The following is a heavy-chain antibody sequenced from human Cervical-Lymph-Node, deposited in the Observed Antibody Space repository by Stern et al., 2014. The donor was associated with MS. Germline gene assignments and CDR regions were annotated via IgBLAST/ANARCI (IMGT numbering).Heavy chain of an antibody. D-gene: IGHD6-19*01. CDR1: GYTFITYY. Sequence: QVQLVQSGAEVKKPGASVKVSCRASGYTFITYYMYWVRQAPGQGFEWIEMITPYSGTTTYAPKFQGRVTMTRDTSTSTVYMELSSLRSEDTAMYYCARALSSGFDYWGQGTLITVSS. V-gene: IGHV1-46*01. J-gene: IGHJ4*02. CDR3: ARALSSGFDY. CDR2: ITPYSGTT.